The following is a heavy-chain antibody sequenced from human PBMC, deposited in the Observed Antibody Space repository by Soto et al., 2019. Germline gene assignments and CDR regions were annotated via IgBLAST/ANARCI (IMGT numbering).Heavy chain of an antibody. CDR3: ANDVGERYYDFWSIGDP. CDR1: GFTFSSYG. CDR2: ISYDGSNK. V-gene: IGHV3-30*18. D-gene: IGHD3-3*01. Sequence: QVQLVESGGGVVQPGRSLRLSCAASGFTFSSYGMHWVRQAPGKGLEWVAVISYDGSNKYYADSVKGRFTISRDNSKNALYLQMNRLRAEDTAVYYCANDVGERYYDFWSIGDPWGQGTLVTVSS. J-gene: IGHJ5*02.